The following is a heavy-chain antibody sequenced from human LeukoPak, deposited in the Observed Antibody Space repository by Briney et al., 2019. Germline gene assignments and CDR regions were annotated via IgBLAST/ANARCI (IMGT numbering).Heavy chain of an antibody. V-gene: IGHV4-39*01. CDR3: ARSICSSTSCYTGDDY. CDR1: GGSISSSSYY. CDR2: IYYSGST. D-gene: IGHD2-2*02. J-gene: IGHJ4*02. Sequence: PPETLSLTCTVSGGSISSSSYYWGWIRQPPGKGLEWIGSIYYSGSTYYNPSLKSRVTISVDTSKNQFSLKLSSVTAADTAVYYCARSICSSTSCYTGDDYWGQGTLVTVSS.